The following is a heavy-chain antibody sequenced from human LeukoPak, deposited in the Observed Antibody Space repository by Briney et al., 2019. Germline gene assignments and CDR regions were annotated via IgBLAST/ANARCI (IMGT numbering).Heavy chain of an antibody. V-gene: IGHV3-15*01. CDR2: IKSKTDGGTT. D-gene: IGHD2-2*02. J-gene: IGHJ5*02. CDR1: GFTFSNAW. CDR3: AKDLKDCSSTSCYTPYNWFDP. Sequence: GGSLRLSCAASGFTFSNAWMSWVRQAPGKGLEWVGRIKSKTDGGTTDYAAPVKGRFTISRDDSKNTLYLQMNSLKTEDTAVYYCAKDLKDCSSTSCYTPYNWFDPWGQGTLVTVSS.